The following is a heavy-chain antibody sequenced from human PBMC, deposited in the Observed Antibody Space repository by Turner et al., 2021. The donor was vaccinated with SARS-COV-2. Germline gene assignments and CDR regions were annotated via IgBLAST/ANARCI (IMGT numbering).Heavy chain of an antibody. J-gene: IGHJ6*03. CDR1: VGSISSSSYY. D-gene: IGHD4-4*01. CDR2: VYYRGNT. CDR3: ARVKSTVTTYYYYYMDV. Sequence: QLHLQESGPGLVKPSETLSLTCSVSVGSISSSSYYWGWIRQPPGKGPEWIGSVYYRGNTYYSPSLESRVTISVDTSNNQFSLKLNSVTAADTAVYYCARVKSTVTTYYYYYMDVWGKGTTVTVSS. V-gene: IGHV4-39*01.